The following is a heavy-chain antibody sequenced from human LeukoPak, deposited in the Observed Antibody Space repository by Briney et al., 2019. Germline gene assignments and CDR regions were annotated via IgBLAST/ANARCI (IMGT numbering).Heavy chain of an antibody. CDR2: INAGNGNT. D-gene: IGHD2-2*01. CDR1: GYTFTSYA. Sequence: ASVKVSCKASGYTFTSYAMHWVRQAPGQRLEWMGWINAGNGNTKYSQKFQGRVTITRDTSASTAYMELSSLRSEDTAVYYCARVSDIVVVPAAMEWWFDPWGQGTPVTVSS. CDR3: ARVSDIVVVPAAMEWWFDP. V-gene: IGHV1-3*01. J-gene: IGHJ5*02.